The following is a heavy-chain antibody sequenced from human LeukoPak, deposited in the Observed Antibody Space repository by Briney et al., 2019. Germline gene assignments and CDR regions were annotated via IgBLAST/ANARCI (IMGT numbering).Heavy chain of an antibody. D-gene: IGHD2-2*01. J-gene: IGHJ4*02. Sequence: ASVKVSCKASGYTFTGYYMHWVRQAPGQGLEWMGWINPNSGGTSFAQKFQGRVTMTRDTSISTAYLELSRLTSDDTAVYYCARDGVGISTTFDYWGQGTLVTVSS. CDR1: GYTFTGYY. CDR2: INPNSGGT. CDR3: ARDGVGISTTFDY. V-gene: IGHV1-2*02.